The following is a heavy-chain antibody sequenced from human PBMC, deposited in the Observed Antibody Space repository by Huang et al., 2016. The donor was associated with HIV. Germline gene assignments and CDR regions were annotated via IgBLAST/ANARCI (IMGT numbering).Heavy chain of an antibody. CDR3: ARGRDIVVVPAALPPYFDY. J-gene: IGHJ4*02. CDR2: ISANNGNT. V-gene: IGHV1-18*04. D-gene: IGHD2-2*02. CDR1: GYPFTSYG. Sequence: QVQLVQSGAEVKKPGASVKVSCKASGYPFTSYGISWVRQAPGQGLGWMGCISANNGNTNYAQKLQGRGTMTTDTSTSTAYMELRSLRSDDTAVYYCARGRDIVVVPAALPPYFDYWGQGTLVTVSS.